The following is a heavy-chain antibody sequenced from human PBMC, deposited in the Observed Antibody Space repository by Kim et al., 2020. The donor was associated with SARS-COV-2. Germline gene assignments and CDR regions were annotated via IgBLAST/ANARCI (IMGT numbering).Heavy chain of an antibody. CDR3: ASGNWNPWYYGMDV. CDR1: GYTFTSYG. CDR2: ISAYNGNT. Sequence: ASVKVSCKASGYTFTSYGISWVRQAPGQGLEWMGWISAYNGNTNYAQKLQGRVTMTTDTSTSTAYMELRSLRSDGTAVYYCASGNWNPWYYGMDVWGQGTTVTVSS. J-gene: IGHJ6*02. V-gene: IGHV1-18*01. D-gene: IGHD1-1*01.